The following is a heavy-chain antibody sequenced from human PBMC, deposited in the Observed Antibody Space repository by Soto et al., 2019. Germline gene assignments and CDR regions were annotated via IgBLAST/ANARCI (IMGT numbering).Heavy chain of an antibody. CDR2: ISAYNGNT. D-gene: IGHD3-3*01. J-gene: IGHJ4*02. V-gene: IGHV1-18*01. CDR3: ARGYYDFWSGYYDSYYFDY. CDR1: GYTFTSYG. Sequence: ASVKVSCKASGYTFTSYGISWVRQAPGQGLEWMGWISAYNGNTNYAQKLQGRVTMTTDTSTSTAYMELRSLRSDDTAVYYCARGYYDFWSGYYDSYYFDYWGQGTLVTVSS.